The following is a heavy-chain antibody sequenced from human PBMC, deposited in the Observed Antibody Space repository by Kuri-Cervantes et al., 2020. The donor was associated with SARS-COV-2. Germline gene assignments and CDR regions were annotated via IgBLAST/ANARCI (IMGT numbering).Heavy chain of an antibody. D-gene: IGHD2-2*01. CDR1: GYSFTSYW. CDR3: ARLCSSTSCYGNMDV. Sequence: KVSCKGSGYSFTSYWISWVRQMPGKGLEWMGRIDPSDSYTNYSPSFQGHVTISADKSISTAYLQWSSLKASDTAIYYCARLCSSTSCYGNMDVWGKGTTVTVSS. J-gene: IGHJ6*03. CDR2: IDPSDSYT. V-gene: IGHV5-10-1*01.